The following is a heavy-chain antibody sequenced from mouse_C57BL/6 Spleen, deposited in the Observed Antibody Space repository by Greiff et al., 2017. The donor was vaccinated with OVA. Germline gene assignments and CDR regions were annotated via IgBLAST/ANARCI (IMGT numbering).Heavy chain of an antibody. Sequence: QVQLQQSGPELVKPGASVKISCKASGYTFTDYYINWVKQRPGQGLEWIGWIFPGSGSTYYNEKFKGKATLTVDKSSSTAYMLLSSLTSEDSAVYVCARRGGYDGDALDYWGQGTSGTVST. V-gene: IGHV1-75*01. CDR2: IFPGSGST. CDR1: GYTFTDYY. CDR3: ARRGGYDGDALDY. J-gene: IGHJ4*01. D-gene: IGHD2-2*01.